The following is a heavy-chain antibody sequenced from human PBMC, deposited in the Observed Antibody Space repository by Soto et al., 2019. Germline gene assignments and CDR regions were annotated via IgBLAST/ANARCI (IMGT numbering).Heavy chain of an antibody. V-gene: IGHV3-30*18. CDR3: AKEGAAGMGY. CDR2: ISYDGSNK. Sequence: QVQLVESGGGVVQPGRSLRLSCAASGFTFSSYGMHWVRQAPGKGLEWVAVISYDGSNKYYADSVKGRFTISRDNSKNTLYLQMNSLRAEDTAVYYSAKEGAAGMGYWGQGTLVTVSS. CDR1: GFTFSSYG. J-gene: IGHJ4*02. D-gene: IGHD6-13*01.